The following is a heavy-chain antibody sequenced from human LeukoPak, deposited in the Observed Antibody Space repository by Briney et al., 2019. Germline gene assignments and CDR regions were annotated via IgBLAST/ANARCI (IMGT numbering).Heavy chain of an antibody. J-gene: IGHJ4*02. CDR3: ARDRSTGRYYGSGSYDY. CDR1: GYTFTSYA. V-gene: IGHV1-3*01. D-gene: IGHD3-10*01. CDR2: IIAGNGDT. Sequence: PEASVKVSCKASGYTFTSYAMHWVRQAPGQRLEWMGWIIAGNGDTKYSQNFQGRVTITRGTSANTAYMELSSLRSEDTAVYYCARDRSTGRYYGSGSYDYWGQGTLVTVSS.